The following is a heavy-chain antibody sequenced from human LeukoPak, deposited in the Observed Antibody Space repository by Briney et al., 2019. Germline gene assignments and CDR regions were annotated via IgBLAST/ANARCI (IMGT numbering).Heavy chain of an antibody. J-gene: IGHJ5*02. CDR1: GFTVSSSY. V-gene: IGHV3-53*01. D-gene: IGHD4-17*01. Sequence: GGSLRLSCAASGFTVSSSYMNWVRQAPGKGPEWVSIIYAGGSTYYAGSVEGRFTISRDNSKNTLYLQMNSLRAEDTAVYYCAREEETVKAFGPWGQGTLVTVSS. CDR3: AREEETVKAFGP. CDR2: IYAGGST.